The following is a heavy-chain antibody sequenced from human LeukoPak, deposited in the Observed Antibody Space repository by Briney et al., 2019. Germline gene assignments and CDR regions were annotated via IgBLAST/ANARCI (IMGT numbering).Heavy chain of an antibody. Sequence: PSETLSLTCAVYGGSFSGYYWSWIRQPAGKGLEWIGRIYTSGSTNYNPSLKSRVTISVDTSKNQFSLKLSSVTAADTAVYYCARERYNYAFDYYYYMDVWGKGTTVTISS. CDR2: IYTSGST. J-gene: IGHJ6*03. D-gene: IGHD5-24*01. CDR1: GGSFSGYY. CDR3: ARERYNYAFDYYYYMDV. V-gene: IGHV4-4*07.